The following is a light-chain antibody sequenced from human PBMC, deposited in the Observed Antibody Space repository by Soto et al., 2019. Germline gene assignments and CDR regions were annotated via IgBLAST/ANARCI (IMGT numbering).Light chain of an antibody. V-gene: IGKV1-33*01. CDR2: DAS. Sequence: DIQMTQSPSSLSASVGDRVTITCQASQDISNYLNWYQQKPGKSPKLLIYDASNLETGVPSRFSGSGSGTDFTFTISSLQPEDIATYYCQQYDTLPAITFGKGTRLEIK. CDR1: QDISNY. CDR3: QQYDTLPAIT. J-gene: IGKJ5*01.